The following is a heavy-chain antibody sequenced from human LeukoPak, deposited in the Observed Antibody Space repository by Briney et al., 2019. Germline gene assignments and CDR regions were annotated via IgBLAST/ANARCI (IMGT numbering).Heavy chain of an antibody. Sequence: ASVKVSCKASGYTFTSYDINWVRQATGQGLEWMGWMNPNSGNTGYAQKFQGRVTMTRNTSISTAYMELSSLRSEDTAVYYCARGGAHIRLMVFAENWFDPWGQGTLVTVSS. CDR1: GYTFTSYD. J-gene: IGHJ5*02. V-gene: IGHV1-8*01. CDR2: MNPNSGNT. D-gene: IGHD2-8*01. CDR3: ARGGAHIRLMVFAENWFDP.